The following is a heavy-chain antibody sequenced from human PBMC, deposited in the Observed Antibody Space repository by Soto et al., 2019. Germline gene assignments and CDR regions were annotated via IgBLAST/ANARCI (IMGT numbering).Heavy chain of an antibody. J-gene: IGHJ4*02. Sequence: QVQLQESGPGLVKPSETLSLTCTVSGGSISGYYWSWIRQPPGKGLEWIGYIHSSGGTSYNPSLKSRITMSVDTSKYQFSLRLRSVTAADTAIYYCARGNYPGADDSWGQGTLVTVSS. D-gene: IGHD3-16*02. CDR2: IHSSGGT. CDR3: ARGNYPGADDS. V-gene: IGHV4-59*13. CDR1: GGSISGYY.